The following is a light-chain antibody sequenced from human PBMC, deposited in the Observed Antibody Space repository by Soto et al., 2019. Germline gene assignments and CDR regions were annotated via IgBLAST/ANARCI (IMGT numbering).Light chain of an antibody. CDR2: DVS. Sequence: QSALTQPASVSGSPGQSITISCTGTSSDVGGYNYVSWYQQHPGKAPKLMIYDVSNRPSGLSNRFSGSKSGNTASLTISGLQAEDEADYYCSSYTSSSTRGFGTGTKLTVL. V-gene: IGLV2-14*01. CDR3: SSYTSSSTRG. CDR1: SSDVGGYNY. J-gene: IGLJ1*01.